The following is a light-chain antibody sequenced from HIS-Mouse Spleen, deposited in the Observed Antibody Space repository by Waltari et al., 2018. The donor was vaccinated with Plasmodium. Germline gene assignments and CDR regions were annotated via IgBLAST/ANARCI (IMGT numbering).Light chain of an antibody. V-gene: IGKV1-39*01. CDR2: AAS. Sequence: DIQMTQSPSSLSASVGDRVTITCRASKSISNYLNWYQHKPGKAPKFLIYAASTLQSGVPTRFSGSGSVTDFSLTISRLQPEDFATYYCKQSYSSWTFGQGTKVEIK. CDR3: KQSYSSWT. CDR1: KSISNY. J-gene: IGKJ1*01.